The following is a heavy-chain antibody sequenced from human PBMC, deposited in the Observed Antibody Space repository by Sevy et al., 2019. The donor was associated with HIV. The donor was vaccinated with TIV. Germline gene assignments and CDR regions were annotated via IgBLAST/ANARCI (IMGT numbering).Heavy chain of an antibody. CDR3: TKVMEIGQELKSYYMDV. D-gene: IGHD1-26*01. Sequence: GGSLRLSCAASGFTFSNTWMSWIRQAPGKGLEWVGRIKSKTDGGITDYAAPVKGRFSISRDDSKNTRYLQMSSLKTEDTALYYCTKVMEIGQELKSYYMDVWGNGTTVTVSS. CDR1: GFTFSNTW. V-gene: IGHV3-15*01. CDR2: IKSKTDGGIT. J-gene: IGHJ6*03.